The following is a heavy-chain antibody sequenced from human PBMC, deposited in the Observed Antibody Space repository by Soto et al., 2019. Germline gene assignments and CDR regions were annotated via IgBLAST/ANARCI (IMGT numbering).Heavy chain of an antibody. D-gene: IGHD6-19*01. V-gene: IGHV1-69*01. CDR1: GGTFRTHG. Sequence: QVQLVQSGADVRKPGSSVKVSCKASGGTFRTHGISWVRQAPGQGLEWMGGIIPMFGSANYAQKFQGRVTITAVESTSTAYMELRSLRYADTAVYYCAGYSSGWYNFDDWGQGTLVTVSS. CDR3: AGYSSGWYNFDD. J-gene: IGHJ4*02. CDR2: IIPMFGSA.